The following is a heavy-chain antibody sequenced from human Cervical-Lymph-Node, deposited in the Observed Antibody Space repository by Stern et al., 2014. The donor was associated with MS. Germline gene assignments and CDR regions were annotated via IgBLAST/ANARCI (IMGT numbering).Heavy chain of an antibody. D-gene: IGHD7-27*01. Sequence: VQLVESGPGLLKPSETLSLTCTVSGDSIRTYFWTWIRQSPGKTLEWMGFFYSRGHPDYTPSLKGRFPMSLTPPKKRFSLKLSSVTAADTAVYFCARKADWGDYFDYWGQGTLVTVSS. CDR1: GDSIRTYF. J-gene: IGHJ4*02. CDR3: ARKADWGDYFDY. CDR2: FYSRGHP. V-gene: IGHV4-59*08.